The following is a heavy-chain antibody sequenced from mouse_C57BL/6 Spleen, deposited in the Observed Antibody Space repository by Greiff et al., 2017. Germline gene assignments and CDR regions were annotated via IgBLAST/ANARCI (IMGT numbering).Heavy chain of an antibody. V-gene: IGHV1-4*01. CDR3: ARSDYYGSSYNCYFDV. Sequence: QVQLQQSGAELARPGASVKMSCKASGYTFTSYTMHWVKQRPGQGLEWIGYINPSSGYTKYNQKFKDKATLTADKSSSTAYLQLSSLTSEDSAVYYCARSDYYGSSYNCYFDVWGTGTTVTVAS. CDR2: INPSSGYT. D-gene: IGHD1-1*01. CDR1: GYTFTSYT. J-gene: IGHJ1*03.